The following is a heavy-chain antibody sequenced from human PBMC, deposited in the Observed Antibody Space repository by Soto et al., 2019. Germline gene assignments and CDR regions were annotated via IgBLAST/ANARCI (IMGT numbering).Heavy chain of an antibody. D-gene: IGHD5-12*01. CDR1: GGTFSSYA. CDR3: ASRYSGYVFLDY. CDR2: IIPIFGTA. Sequence: SVKFSCKASGGTFSSYAISWVRQAPGQGLEWMGGIIPIFGTANYAQKFQGRVTITADESTSTAYMELSSLRSEDTAVYYCASRYSGYVFLDYWGQGTLVTVSS. V-gene: IGHV1-69*13. J-gene: IGHJ4*02.